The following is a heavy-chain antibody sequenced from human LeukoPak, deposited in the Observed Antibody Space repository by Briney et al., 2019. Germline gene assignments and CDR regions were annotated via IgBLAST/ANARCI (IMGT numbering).Heavy chain of an antibody. D-gene: IGHD1-26*01. CDR1: GGSISSGGYS. J-gene: IGHJ3*01. V-gene: IGHV4-30-2*01. Sequence: SETLSLTCAVSGGSISSGGYSWSWIRQPPGKGLEWIGYIYHSGSTYYNPSLKSRVTISVDRSKNQFSLKLTSLTAADTAVYYCARAVGAWAAFDVWGQGTMVAVSS. CDR2: IYHSGST. CDR3: ARAVGAWAAFDV.